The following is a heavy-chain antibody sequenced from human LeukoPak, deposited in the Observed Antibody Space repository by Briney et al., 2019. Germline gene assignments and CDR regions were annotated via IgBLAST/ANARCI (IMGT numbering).Heavy chain of an antibody. CDR2: ISGSGGST. J-gene: IGHJ4*02. Sequence: GGSLRLSCAASGFTFSSYAMSWVRQAPGKGLEWVSAISGSGGSTYYADSVKGRLTISRDNSKNTLYLQMNSLRAEDTAVYYCAKAHPIPTNKYYDSIVFDYWGQGTLVTVSS. V-gene: IGHV3-23*01. CDR1: GFTFSSYA. CDR3: AKAHPIPTNKYYDSIVFDY. D-gene: IGHD3-22*01.